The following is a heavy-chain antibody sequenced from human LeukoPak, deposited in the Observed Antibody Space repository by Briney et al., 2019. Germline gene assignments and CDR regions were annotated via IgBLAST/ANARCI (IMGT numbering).Heavy chain of an antibody. CDR1: GGTFSSYG. CDR2: IIPIFGTA. V-gene: IGHV1-69*05. D-gene: IGHD2-15*01. Sequence: ASVKVSCKASGGTFSSYGISWVRQAPGQGLEWMGRIIPIFGTANYAQKFQGRVTITTDESTSTAYMELRSLRSEDTAVYYCAAQPGRYCSGGSCSLDYWGQGTLVTVSS. J-gene: IGHJ4*02. CDR3: AAQPGRYCSGGSCSLDY.